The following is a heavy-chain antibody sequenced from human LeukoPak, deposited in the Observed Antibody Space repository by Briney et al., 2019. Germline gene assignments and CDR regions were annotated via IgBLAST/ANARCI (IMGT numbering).Heavy chain of an antibody. J-gene: IGHJ4*02. V-gene: IGHV1-69*04. Sequence: SVKVSCKASGGTFSSYAISWVRQAPGQGLEWMGRIIPILGIANYAQKFQGRVTITADKSTSTAYMELSSLRSEDTAVYYCARGGPDYVWGSYCPNSRPDRNDYWGQGTLVTVSS. CDR1: GGTFSSYA. CDR3: ARGGPDYVWGSYCPNSRPDRNDY. D-gene: IGHD3-16*01. CDR2: IIPILGIA.